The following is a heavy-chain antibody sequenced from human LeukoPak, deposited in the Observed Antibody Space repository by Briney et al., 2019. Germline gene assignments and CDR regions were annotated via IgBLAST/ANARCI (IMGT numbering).Heavy chain of an antibody. CDR3: ARLYCSSTSCYAFDI. D-gene: IGHD2-2*01. J-gene: IGHJ3*02. Sequence: PGGSLRLSCVASAFTFNNYWMHWVRQAPGKGLVWVSSISSSSSYIYYADSVKGRFTISRDNAKYSLYLQMNSLRAEDTAVYYCARLYCSSTSCYAFDIWGQGTMVTVSS. CDR1: AFTFNNYW. CDR2: ISSSSSYI. V-gene: IGHV3-21*01.